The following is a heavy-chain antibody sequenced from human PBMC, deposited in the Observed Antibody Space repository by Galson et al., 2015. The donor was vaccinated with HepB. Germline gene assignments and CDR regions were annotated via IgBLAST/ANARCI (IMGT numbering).Heavy chain of an antibody. V-gene: IGHV3-30*04. CDR3: ARGFYGGNSWWYFDL. Sequence: LRLSCAASGFTFSSYAMHWVRQAPGKGLEWVAVISYDGSNKYYADSVKGRFTISRDNSKNTLYLQMNSLRAEDTAVYYCARGFYGGNSWWYFDLWGRGTLVTVSS. CDR2: ISYDGSNK. D-gene: IGHD4-23*01. CDR1: GFTFSSYA. J-gene: IGHJ2*01.